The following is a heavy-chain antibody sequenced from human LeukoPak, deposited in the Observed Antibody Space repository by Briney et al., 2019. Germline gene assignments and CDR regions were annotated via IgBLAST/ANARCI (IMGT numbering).Heavy chain of an antibody. CDR1: GFTVSSNY. Sequence: GGSLRLSCAASGFTVSSNYMSRVRQAPGKGLEWVSVIYSGGSTYYADSVKGRFTISRDNSKNTLYLQMNSLRAEDTAVYYCARARTPIYYDSSGYYWYFDYWGQGTLVTVSS. V-gene: IGHV3-66*01. CDR3: ARARTPIYYDSSGYYWYFDY. J-gene: IGHJ4*02. CDR2: IYSGGST. D-gene: IGHD3-22*01.